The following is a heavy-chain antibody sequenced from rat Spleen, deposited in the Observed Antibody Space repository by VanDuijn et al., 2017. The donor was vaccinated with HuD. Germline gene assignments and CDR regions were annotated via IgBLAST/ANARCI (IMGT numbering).Heavy chain of an antibody. D-gene: IGHD1-10*01. Sequence: EVQLAESGGGLVQPGRSLKLSCAASGFTFSDYYMAWVRQAPTKGLEWVASISYDGGSTYYRDSVKGRVTVSRDNAKSTLYLQMDSLRSEDTATYYCARMDTGTTTYYDDYWGQGVMVTVSS. CDR3: ARMDTGTTTYYDDY. J-gene: IGHJ2*01. CDR2: ISYDGGST. V-gene: IGHV5-20*01. CDR1: GFTFSDYY.